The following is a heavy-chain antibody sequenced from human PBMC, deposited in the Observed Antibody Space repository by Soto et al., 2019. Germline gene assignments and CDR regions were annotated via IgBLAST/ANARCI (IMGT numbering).Heavy chain of an antibody. V-gene: IGHV1-24*01. J-gene: IGHJ4*02. D-gene: IGHD3-10*01. CDR2: FDPENVKR. CDR1: GHTLVDLS. Sequence: DSVKISCKVSGHTLVDLSLHWVRQAPGKGLEWMGGFDPENVKRVYAQNFQGRVTLTEDTSTNTAYMELRSLTSEDTDIYYCASDAPHWFGDLWGVWGPGSQV. CDR3: ASDAPHWFGDLWGV.